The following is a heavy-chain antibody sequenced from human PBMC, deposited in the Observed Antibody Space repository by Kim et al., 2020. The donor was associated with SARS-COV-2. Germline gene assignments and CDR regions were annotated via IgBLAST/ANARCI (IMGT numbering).Heavy chain of an antibody. J-gene: IGHJ4*02. CDR1: GYSFTNYW. CDR2: IDPSDSYT. D-gene: IGHD3-10*01. CDR3: ARLPPVSMLRGVPLDY. Sequence: GESLKISCKGSGYSFTNYWITWVRQMPGKGLEWMGRIDPSDSYTNYSPSFQGHVTISADKSISTAYLQWSSLKASDTAMYYCARLPPVSMLRGVPLDYWGQGTLVTVSS. V-gene: IGHV5-10-1*01.